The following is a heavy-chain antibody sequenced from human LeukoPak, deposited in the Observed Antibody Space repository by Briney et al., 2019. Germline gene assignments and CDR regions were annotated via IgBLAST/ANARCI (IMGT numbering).Heavy chain of an antibody. D-gene: IGHD3-22*01. CDR3: AREGSSGYYPNWFDP. CDR1: GYSISSGYY. V-gene: IGHV4-38-2*02. J-gene: IGHJ5*02. Sequence: KPSETLSLTCTVSGYSISSGYYWGWIRQPPGKGLEWIGSIYHSGSTYYNPSLKSRVTISVDTSKNQFSLKLTSVTAADTAVYYCAREGSSGYYPNWFDPWGQGTLVTVSS. CDR2: IYHSGST.